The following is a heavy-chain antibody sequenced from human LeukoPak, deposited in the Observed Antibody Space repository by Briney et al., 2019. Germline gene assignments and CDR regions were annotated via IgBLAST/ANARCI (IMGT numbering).Heavy chain of an antibody. V-gene: IGHV3-7*03. CDR1: GFTFSSYW. D-gene: IGHD3-16*02. CDR3: AKGPTYYDYVWGSYRYGRGDFDY. J-gene: IGHJ4*02. Sequence: GGPLRLSCAASGFTFSSYWMSWVRQAPGKGLEWVANIKQDGSEKYYVDSVKGRFTISRDNAKNSLYLQMNSLRAEDTAVYYCAKGPTYYDYVWGSYRYGRGDFDYWGQGTLVTVSS. CDR2: IKQDGSEK.